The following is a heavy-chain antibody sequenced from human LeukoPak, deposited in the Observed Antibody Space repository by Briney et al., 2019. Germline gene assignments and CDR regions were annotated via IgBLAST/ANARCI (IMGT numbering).Heavy chain of an antibody. D-gene: IGHD3-3*01. CDR2: ISDSGGTT. Sequence: GGSLRLSCAASGFTFRSYAMSWVRQAPGKGLEWVSAISDSGGTTYCADSVKGRFTISRDNSKNTLYLQMNSLRAEDTAIYFCAEARGMWNGYFGFDYWGQGTLVTVSS. CDR3: AEARGMWNGYFGFDY. J-gene: IGHJ4*02. CDR1: GFTFRSYA. V-gene: IGHV3-23*01.